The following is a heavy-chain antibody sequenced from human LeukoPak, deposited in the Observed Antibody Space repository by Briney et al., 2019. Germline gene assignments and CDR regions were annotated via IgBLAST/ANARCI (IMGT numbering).Heavy chain of an antibody. D-gene: IGHD2-15*01. CDR1: GGSISSYY. Sequence: SETLSLTCTVSGGSISSYYWSWIRQPPGKGLEWIGYTHYNGRNDYNPSIKSRVTMSVDTSKNQFSLKLSSVTAADTAVYYCARSVEGYCSGDNCYYYYYYMDVWGKGTTVTVSS. V-gene: IGHV4-59*01. J-gene: IGHJ6*03. CDR3: ARSVEGYCSGDNCYYYYYYMDV. CDR2: THYNGRN.